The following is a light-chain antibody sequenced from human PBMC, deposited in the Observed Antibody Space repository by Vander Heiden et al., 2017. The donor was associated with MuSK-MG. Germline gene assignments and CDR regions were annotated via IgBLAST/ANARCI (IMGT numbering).Light chain of an antibody. Sequence: EIVLTQSPGTLSLSPGERATLSCRASQSVSSSYLAWYQHKPGQSPRLLIYGASSRATGIPDRFSGSGSGTDFTLIISTLEPEDFAVYFCQQYGRSPLTFGGGTKVEIK. J-gene: IGKJ4*01. V-gene: IGKV3-20*01. CDR1: QSVSSSY. CDR2: GAS. CDR3: QQYGRSPLT.